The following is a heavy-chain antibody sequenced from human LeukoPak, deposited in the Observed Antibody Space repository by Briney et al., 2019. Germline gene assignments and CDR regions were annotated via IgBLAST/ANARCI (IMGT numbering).Heavy chain of an antibody. Sequence: GGSLRLSCAASGFTFSSYWMHWVRQAPGKGLVWVSRINSDGSSTSYADSVKGRFTISRDNDKNTLYLQMNSLRSEDTAVYYCASETSPGRPGALDIWGQGTMVTVSS. CDR3: ASETSPGRPGALDI. J-gene: IGHJ3*02. CDR1: GFTFSSYW. CDR2: INSDGSST. D-gene: IGHD3-10*01. V-gene: IGHV3-74*01.